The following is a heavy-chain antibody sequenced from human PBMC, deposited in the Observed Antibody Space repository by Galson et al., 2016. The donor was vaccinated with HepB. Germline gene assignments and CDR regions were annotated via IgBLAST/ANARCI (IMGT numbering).Heavy chain of an antibody. Sequence: CAISGDSVSSNSAAWNWIRQSPSRGLEWLGRTFYRSKWHNEYAVSVQSRISIKSDTYKNQFSLQLNSVSPEDTAVYYCARDPGWQYRDSGSYLGWFEPWGQGTLVTVSS. CDR1: GDSVSSNSAA. CDR3: ARDPGWQYRDSGSYLGWFEP. CDR2: TFYRSKWHN. D-gene: IGHD1-26*01. V-gene: IGHV6-1*01. J-gene: IGHJ5*02.